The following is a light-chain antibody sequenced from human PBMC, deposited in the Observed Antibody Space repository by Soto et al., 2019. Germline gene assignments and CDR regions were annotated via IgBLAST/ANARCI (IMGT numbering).Light chain of an antibody. Sequence: EIVLTQSPGTLSLSPGERATLSCRASQSVSTTYLAWYQQKPGQAPRLLIYGASSRATGIPDRFSGSGSGTEFTLTISRLEPEDFAIYYCHHYGSSPPWTFGQGTKVEIK. CDR1: QSVSTTY. J-gene: IGKJ1*01. V-gene: IGKV3-20*01. CDR3: HHYGSSPPWT. CDR2: GAS.